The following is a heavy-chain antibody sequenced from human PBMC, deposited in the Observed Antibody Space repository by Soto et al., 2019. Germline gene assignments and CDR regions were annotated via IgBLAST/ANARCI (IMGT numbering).Heavy chain of an antibody. CDR2: INASNGNT. Sequence: QVQLVQSGAEVKKPGASVKVSCKASGYTFTDYAISWVRQAPGQGLEWMGCINASNGNTDFAQKLQGRLSMSTDASTRTAYMDLRCLRSDDTAVYFCARDPFWSGYPRTTWFDPWGQGTLVTVSS. J-gene: IGHJ5*02. D-gene: IGHD3-3*01. CDR3: ARDPFWSGYPRTTWFDP. CDR1: GYTFTDYA. V-gene: IGHV1-18*01.